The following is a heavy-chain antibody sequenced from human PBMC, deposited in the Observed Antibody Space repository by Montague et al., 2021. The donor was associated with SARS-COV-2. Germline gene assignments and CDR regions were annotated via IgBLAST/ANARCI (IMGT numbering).Heavy chain of an antibody. Sequence: SETLSLTCTVSGGSISSNLFYWGWIRQTPGKGLEWIGDISYTGSTYYNPSLKSRVTVAVDTSKNQFSLRLISLTAADTAMYYCARHVDACGGNRRYGYFDLWGHGTLVTVSS. CDR2: ISYTGST. CDR3: ARHVDACGGNRRYGYFDL. J-gene: IGHJ2*01. D-gene: IGHD4-23*01. CDR1: GGSISSNLFY. V-gene: IGHV4-39*01.